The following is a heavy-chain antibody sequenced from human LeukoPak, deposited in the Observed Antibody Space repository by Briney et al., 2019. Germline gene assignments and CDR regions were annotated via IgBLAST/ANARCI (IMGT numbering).Heavy chain of an antibody. J-gene: IGHJ6*02. V-gene: IGHV1-8*01. Sequence: ASVKVSCKASGYTFTSYDINWVRQATGQGLEWMGWMNPNSGNTGYAQKLQGRVTMTRNTSISTAYMELSSLRSEDTAVYYCARGRMDQYYDFWSGSSNYYYGMDVWGQGTTVTVSS. D-gene: IGHD3-3*01. CDR2: MNPNSGNT. CDR1: GYTFTSYD. CDR3: ARGRMDQYYDFWSGSSNYYYGMDV.